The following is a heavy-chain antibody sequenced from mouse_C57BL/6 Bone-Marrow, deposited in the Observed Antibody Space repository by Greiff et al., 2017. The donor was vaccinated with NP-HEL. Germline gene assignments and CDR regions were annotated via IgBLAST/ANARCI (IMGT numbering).Heavy chain of an antibody. V-gene: IGHV5-6*02. J-gene: IGHJ2*01. Sequence: DVMLVESGGDLVKPGGSLKLSCAASGFTFSSYGMSWVRQTPDKRLEWVATISSGGSYTYYPDSVKGRFTISRDNAKNTLYLQMSSLKSEDTAMYYCARHWITTVAADYWGQGTTLTVSS. CDR2: ISSGGSYT. CDR3: ARHWITTVAADY. D-gene: IGHD1-1*01. CDR1: GFTFSSYG.